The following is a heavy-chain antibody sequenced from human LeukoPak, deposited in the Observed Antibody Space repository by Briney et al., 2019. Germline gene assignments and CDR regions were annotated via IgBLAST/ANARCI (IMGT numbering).Heavy chain of an antibody. CDR1: GGSISSSSYY. CDR3: ARSARDDAWFDP. J-gene: IGHJ5*02. Sequence: SETLSLTCTVSGGSISSSSYYWGWIRQPPGKGLEWIGSIYYSGSTYYNPSLKSRVTISVDTSKNQFSLKLSSVTAADTAVYYCARSARDDAWFDPWGQGTLVTVSS. D-gene: IGHD1-1*01. CDR2: IYYSGST. V-gene: IGHV4-39*01.